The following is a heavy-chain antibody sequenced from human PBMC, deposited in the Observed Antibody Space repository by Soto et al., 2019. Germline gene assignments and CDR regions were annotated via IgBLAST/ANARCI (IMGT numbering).Heavy chain of an antibody. CDR2: INVSGALT. CDR3: VKGTHWLEPYFET. J-gene: IGHJ5*01. D-gene: IGHD3-9*01. V-gene: IGHV3-23*01. CDR1: GFPFDAHG. Sequence: GGSLRLSCAASGFPFDAHGMAWVRQSPGKVLQWVSSINVSGALTYYIESVKGRFTISRDNSEHTLYLQMNNLEADDTAIYYCVKGTHWLEPYFETWGPETMVTVSS.